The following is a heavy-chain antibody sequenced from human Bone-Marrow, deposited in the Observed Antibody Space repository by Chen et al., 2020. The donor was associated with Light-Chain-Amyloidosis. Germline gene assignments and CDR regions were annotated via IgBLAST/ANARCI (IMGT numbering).Heavy chain of an antibody. V-gene: IGHV3-7*01. CDR1: GFTFSRYW. J-gene: IGHJ3*02. CDR3: ASYNGGAALNI. CDR2: IKEDGSEK. Sequence: EVQLVESGGGLVQAGGSLRLSCAASGFTFSRYWMSWVRQAPGKGLEWVTNIKEDGSEKYYVDSVKGRITISRDNAKNSVYLQMNSLKDEDTALYYCASYNGGAALNIWGQGTMVTVSS. D-gene: IGHD3-16*01.